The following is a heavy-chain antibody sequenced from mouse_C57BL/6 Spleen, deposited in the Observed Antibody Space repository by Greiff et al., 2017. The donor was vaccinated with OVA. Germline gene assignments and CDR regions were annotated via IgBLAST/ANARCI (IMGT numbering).Heavy chain of an antibody. CDR3: ANLANWGAHYAMDY. Sequence: VQLQQSGPELVKPGASVKISCKASGYAFSSSWMNWVKQRPGKGLEWIGRIYPGDGDTNYNGKFKGKATLTADKSSSTAYMQLSSLTSEDSAVYFCANLANWGAHYAMDYWGQGTSVTVSS. CDR2: IYPGDGDT. CDR1: GYAFSSSW. V-gene: IGHV1-82*01. J-gene: IGHJ4*01. D-gene: IGHD4-1*01.